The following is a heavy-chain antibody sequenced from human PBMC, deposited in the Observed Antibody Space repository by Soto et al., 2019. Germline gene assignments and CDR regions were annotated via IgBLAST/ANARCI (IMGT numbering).Heavy chain of an antibody. Sequence: ASVKVSCKASGYTFTSYGISWVRQAPGQGLEWMGWISAYNGNTNYAQKLQGRVTMTTDTSTSTAYMELRSLRAEDTAVYYCAKPAAAGGGAYDSSGYSPLRNWGQGTLVTVSS. D-gene: IGHD3-22*01. CDR1: GYTFTSYG. CDR2: ISAYNGNT. V-gene: IGHV1-18*01. CDR3: AKPAAAGGGAYDSSGYSPLRN. J-gene: IGHJ4*02.